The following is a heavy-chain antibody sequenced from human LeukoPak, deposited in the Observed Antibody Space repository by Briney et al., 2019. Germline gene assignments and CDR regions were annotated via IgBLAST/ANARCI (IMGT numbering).Heavy chain of an antibody. CDR2: INWNGGST. V-gene: IGHV3-20*01. J-gene: IGHJ3*02. Sequence: GGSLRLSCAASGFTFDDYGMSWVRQAPGDGLEWVSGINWNGGSTGYADSVKGRFTISRDNAKNSLYLQMNSLRAEDTALYHCARTIVLHAFDIWGQGTMVTVSS. D-gene: IGHD2/OR15-2a*01. CDR1: GFTFDDYG. CDR3: ARTIVLHAFDI.